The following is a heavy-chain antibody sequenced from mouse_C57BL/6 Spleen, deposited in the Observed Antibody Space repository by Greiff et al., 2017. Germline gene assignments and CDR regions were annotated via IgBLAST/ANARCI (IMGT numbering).Heavy chain of an antibody. J-gene: IGHJ4*01. CDR3: ATYYGYDDAMDY. D-gene: IGHD2-9*01. V-gene: IGHV3-6*01. CDR1: GYSITSGYY. CDR2: ISYDGSN. Sequence: EVKLMESGPGLVKPSQSLSLTCSVTGYSITSGYYWNWIRQFPGNKLEWMGYISYDGSNNYNPSLKNRISFTRDTSKNQFFLKLNSVTTEDTATYYCATYYGYDDAMDYWGQGTSVTVSS.